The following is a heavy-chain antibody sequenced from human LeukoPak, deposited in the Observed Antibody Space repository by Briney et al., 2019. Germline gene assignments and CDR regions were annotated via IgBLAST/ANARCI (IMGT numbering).Heavy chain of an antibody. CDR1: GYTFTSYH. V-gene: IGHV1-8*01. Sequence: ASVKVSCKASGYTFTSYHINWVRQATGQGLEWMGWMSPNSGDTGFAQKFQGRVTMTRNTSITTACMELSSLRSDDTAIYYCARGVAAGYDYWGQGTLVTVSS. D-gene: IGHD6-13*01. CDR3: ARGVAAGYDY. CDR2: MSPNSGDT. J-gene: IGHJ4*02.